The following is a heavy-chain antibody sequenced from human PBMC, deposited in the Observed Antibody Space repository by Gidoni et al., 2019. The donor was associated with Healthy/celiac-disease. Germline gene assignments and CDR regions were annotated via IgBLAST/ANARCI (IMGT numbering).Heavy chain of an antibody. V-gene: IGHV1-3*01. CDR1: YG. CDR3: ARLLVVGASVYFDL. Sequence: YGMHWVRQAPGQRLEWMGWINAGNGNTKYSQKFQGRVTITRDTSASTAYMELSSLRSEDTDVYYCARLLVVGASVYFDLWGRGTLVTVSS. J-gene: IGHJ2*01. D-gene: IGHD1-26*01. CDR2: INAGNGNT.